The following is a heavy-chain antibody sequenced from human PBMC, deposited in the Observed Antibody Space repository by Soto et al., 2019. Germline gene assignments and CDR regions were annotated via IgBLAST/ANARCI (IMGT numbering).Heavy chain of an antibody. CDR2: IDPSDSYI. V-gene: IGHV5-10-1*01. CDR1: GYSFSNYW. CDR3: ARLMGPYYYHGMDV. J-gene: IGHJ6*02. Sequence: GESLKISCKGSGYSFSNYWISWVRQMPGKGLEWMGRIDPSDSYINYSPSFQGHVTISADQSISTAYLQWSSLKASDTAMYYCARLMGPYYYHGMDVWGQGTTVTVSS.